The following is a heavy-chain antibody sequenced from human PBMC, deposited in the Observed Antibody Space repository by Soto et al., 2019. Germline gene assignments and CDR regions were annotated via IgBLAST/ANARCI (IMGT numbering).Heavy chain of an antibody. CDR2: ISGSDGST. CDR3: AKDYDFWSGYYTPFDF. J-gene: IGHJ4*02. Sequence: EVQLLESGGGLVQPGGSLGLSCAASGFTLRNYVMNWVRQAPGKGLAWVSAISGSDGSTYYADSVRGRFTISRDNSKNTLYLQMNSLRAEDTAVYYCAKDYDFWSGYYTPFDFWGQGTLVTVSS. CDR1: GFTLRNYV. D-gene: IGHD3-3*01. V-gene: IGHV3-23*01.